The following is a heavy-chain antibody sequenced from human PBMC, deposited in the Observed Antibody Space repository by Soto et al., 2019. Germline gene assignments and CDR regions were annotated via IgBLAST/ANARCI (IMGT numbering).Heavy chain of an antibody. D-gene: IGHD1-26*01. CDR2: IHQTGDT. V-gene: IGHV4-34*01. CDR1: GGPFSVYY. CDR3: ARALLINRGSYYDY. J-gene: IGHJ4*02. Sequence: SETLSLTCSVYGGPFSVYYWSLILQPPGKGLEWIGEIHQTGDTNYNPSLKNRVTLSVDTSKNQFSLNLHSVTAADTAVYYCARALLINRGSYYDYWGQGTLVTVSS.